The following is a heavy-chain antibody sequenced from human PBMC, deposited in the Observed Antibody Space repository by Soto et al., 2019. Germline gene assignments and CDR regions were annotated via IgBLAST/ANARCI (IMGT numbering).Heavy chain of an antibody. CDR2: IYWDDDK. J-gene: IGHJ4*02. CDR1: GFSLSTSGVG. CDR3: AHSILYFDTLLYAPFFDY. D-gene: IGHD3-9*01. Sequence: SGPTLVNPTQTLTLTCTFSGFSLSTSGVGVGWIRQPPGKALEWLALIYWDDDKRYSPSLKSRLTFTKDTSKNQISLTRTNIDPVDTTTYYFAHSILYFDTLLYAPFFDYGGQGTLVTASS. V-gene: IGHV2-5*02.